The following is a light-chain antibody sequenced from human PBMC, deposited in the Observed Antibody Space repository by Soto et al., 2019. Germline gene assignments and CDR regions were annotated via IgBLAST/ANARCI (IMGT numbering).Light chain of an antibody. CDR1: QSVVGP. CDR3: QQSHSNPRT. CDR2: HTS. V-gene: IGKV3-11*01. Sequence: NVLTQSPGTLSLSPGERATLSCRASQSVVGPLAWYQQRPGQAPRLLVYHTSNRATGIPDRFSGTGSATDFTLTITSMKPEDFATYYCQQSHSNPRTFGHGTKVDIK. J-gene: IGKJ1*01.